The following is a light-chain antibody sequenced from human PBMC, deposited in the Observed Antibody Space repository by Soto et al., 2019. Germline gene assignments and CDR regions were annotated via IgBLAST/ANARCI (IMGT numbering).Light chain of an antibody. Sequence: EIVLTQSPGTLSLSPGERATLSCRASQSVSSYYLAWYQHKPGQAPRLLMYGASTRATGIPNRFSGSGSGTDFTLTISRLEPEDFAVYYCQQYGSSPLYTFGQGTKLEIK. CDR3: QQYGSSPLYT. V-gene: IGKV3-20*01. CDR2: GAS. J-gene: IGKJ2*01. CDR1: QSVSSYY.